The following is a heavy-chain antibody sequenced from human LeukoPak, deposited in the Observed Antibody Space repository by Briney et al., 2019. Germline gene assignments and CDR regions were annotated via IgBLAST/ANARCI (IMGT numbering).Heavy chain of an antibody. J-gene: IGHJ4*02. CDR1: GFTFSSYA. CDR2: IYSGGST. CDR3: ARDSHSGSYYRLDY. Sequence: GGSLRLSCAASGFTFSSYAMSWVRQAPGKGLEWVSVIYSGGSTYYADSVRGRFTISRDNSKSTLYLQMNSLRAEDTAVYYCARDSHSGSYYRLDYWGQGTLVTVSS. D-gene: IGHD1-26*01. V-gene: IGHV3-53*01.